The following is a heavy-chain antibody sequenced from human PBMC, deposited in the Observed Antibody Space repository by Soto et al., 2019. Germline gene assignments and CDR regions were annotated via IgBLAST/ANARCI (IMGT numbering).Heavy chain of an antibody. CDR2: ISGSGGST. CDR1: GFTFSSYA. CDR3: AKGYYDILTGYLYFDY. J-gene: IGHJ4*02. D-gene: IGHD3-9*01. V-gene: IGHV3-23*01. Sequence: GGSLRLSCAASGFTFSSYAMSWVRQAPGKGLEWVSAISGSGGSTYYAGSVKGRFTISRDNSKNTLYLQMNSLRAEDTAVYYCAKGYYDILTGYLYFDYWGQGTLVTVSS.